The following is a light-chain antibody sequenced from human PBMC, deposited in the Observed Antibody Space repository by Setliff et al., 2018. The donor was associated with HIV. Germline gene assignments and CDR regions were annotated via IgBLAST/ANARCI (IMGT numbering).Light chain of an antibody. CDR3: SSYAITNTLP. J-gene: IGLJ1*01. V-gene: IGLV2-14*01. CDR1: SSDVGGYSY. Sequence: QPALTQPASVSGSPGQSITISCTGTSSDVGGYSYVSWYQQHPGKAPKLIIYEVRNRPSGVSNRFSGSKSGNTASLTISGLQAEDGADYYCSSYAITNTLPFGTGTKVTVL. CDR2: EVR.